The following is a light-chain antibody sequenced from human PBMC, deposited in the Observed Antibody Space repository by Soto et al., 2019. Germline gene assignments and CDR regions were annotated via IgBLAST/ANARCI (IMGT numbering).Light chain of an antibody. J-gene: IGLJ3*02. Sequence: QSVLTQPRSVSGSPGQSVTISCTGTSSDVGGYNYVSWYQQHPGKAHKLISYDVSKPPSGVPDRFSGSKSGNTASLTISGLQAEDEADYYCGSSAGTYTLVLGGGTKLTVL. CDR1: SSDVGGYNY. CDR3: GSSAGTYTLV. CDR2: DVS. V-gene: IGLV2-11*01.